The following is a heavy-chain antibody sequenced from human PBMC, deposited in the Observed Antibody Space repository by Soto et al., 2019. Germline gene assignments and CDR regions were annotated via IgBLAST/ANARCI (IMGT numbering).Heavy chain of an antibody. CDR3: ARDLYNWNDVEFDY. Sequence: ASVKVSCKTSGYTFTGYYMHWVRQAPGQGLEWMGWINPNSGGTNYAQKFQGRVTMTRDTSTSTAYMELSRLRSDDTAVYYCARDLYNWNDVEFDYWGKGTLVTVAS. CDR2: INPNSGGT. J-gene: IGHJ4*02. V-gene: IGHV1-2*02. D-gene: IGHD1-20*01. CDR1: GYTFTGYY.